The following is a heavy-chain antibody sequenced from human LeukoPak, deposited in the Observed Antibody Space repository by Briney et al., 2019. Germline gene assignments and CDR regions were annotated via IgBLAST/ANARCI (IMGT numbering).Heavy chain of an antibody. D-gene: IGHD1-14*01. CDR2: FDPEDGET. J-gene: IGHJ6*02. CDR3: AIFPPSAWSHRGYGMDV. V-gene: IGHV1-24*01. Sequence: EASVKVSCKVSGYTLTELSMRWVRQAPGKGLEWMGGFDPEDGETIYAQKFQGRVTMTEDTSTDTAYMELSSLRSEDTAVYYCAIFPPSAWSHRGYGMDVWGQGTTVTVSS. CDR1: GYTLTELS.